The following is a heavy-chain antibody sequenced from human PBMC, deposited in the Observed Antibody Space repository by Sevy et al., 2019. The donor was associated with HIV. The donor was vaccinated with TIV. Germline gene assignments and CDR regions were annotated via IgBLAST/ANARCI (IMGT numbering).Heavy chain of an antibody. V-gene: IGHV4-59*01. Sequence: SETLSLTCTVSGGSISSYYWSWIRQPPGKGLEWIGYIYYSGSTNYNPSLKSRVTISVDTSKNQFSLKLSSVTAADTAVYYCATSHSSSWYVAIDPWGQGTLVTVSS. D-gene: IGHD6-13*01. CDR1: GGSISSYY. CDR3: ATSHSSSWYVAIDP. J-gene: IGHJ5*02. CDR2: IYYSGST.